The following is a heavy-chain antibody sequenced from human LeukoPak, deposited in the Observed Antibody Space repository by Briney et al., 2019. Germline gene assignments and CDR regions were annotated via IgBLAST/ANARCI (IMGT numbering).Heavy chain of an antibody. Sequence: PGGSLRLSCAGSGFTFSRCSMYWVRQTPGKGLEYVSSISATSSHIYDADSVTGRVTTSRDNARNSLSLQMNSLRVEDTGVYYCARGAGVGTYVPFDLWGQGTRVTVSS. J-gene: IGHJ4*02. CDR1: GFTFSRCS. D-gene: IGHD3-16*01. V-gene: IGHV3-21*01. CDR2: ISATSSHI. CDR3: ARGAGVGTYVPFDL.